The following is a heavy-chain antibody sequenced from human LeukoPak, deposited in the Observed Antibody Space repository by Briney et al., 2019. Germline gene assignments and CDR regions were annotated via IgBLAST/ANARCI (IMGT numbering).Heavy chain of an antibody. CDR1: GFTFSSYS. V-gene: IGHV3-21*01. CDR2: ISSSSSYI. CDR3: ARSHTATYYYNMDV. Sequence: GGSLRLSCAASGFTFSSYSMNWVRQAPGKGLEWVSSISSSSSYIYYADSVKGRFTISRDNAKNSLYLQMNSLRGDDTAVYYCARSHTATYYYNMDVWGQGTTVTVSS. J-gene: IGHJ6*02. D-gene: IGHD5-18*01.